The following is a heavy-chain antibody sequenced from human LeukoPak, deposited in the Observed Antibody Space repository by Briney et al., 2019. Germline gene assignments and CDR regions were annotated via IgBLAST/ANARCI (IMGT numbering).Heavy chain of an antibody. J-gene: IGHJ4*02. CDR1: GASFSAYY. CDR3: ARGYRAPQTFYSYHFFDY. Sequence: SETLSLTCTIYGASFSAYYWRCIRQPPGKGLEWIGEINHFGSTNYNPSLKSRVTISGDTSKNQFSLKVNSATAADTAVYYCARGYRAPQTFYSYHFFDYWGQGTLVTVSS. D-gene: IGHD5-18*01. V-gene: IGHV4-34*01. CDR2: INHFGST.